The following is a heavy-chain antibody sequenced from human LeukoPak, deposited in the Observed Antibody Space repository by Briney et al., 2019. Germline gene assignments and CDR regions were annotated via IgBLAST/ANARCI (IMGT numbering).Heavy chain of an antibody. CDR1: GFTFSSYA. CDR2: ISSSSSTI. CDR3: ARRSGWVLMGYYYYGMDV. D-gene: IGHD6-19*01. Sequence: PGGSLRLSCAASGFTFSSYAMNWVRQAPGKGLEGVSYISSSSSTIYYADSVKGRFTISRDNAKNSLYLQMNSLRAEDTAVYYCARRSGWVLMGYYYYGMDVWGQGTTVTVSS. V-gene: IGHV3-48*01. J-gene: IGHJ6*02.